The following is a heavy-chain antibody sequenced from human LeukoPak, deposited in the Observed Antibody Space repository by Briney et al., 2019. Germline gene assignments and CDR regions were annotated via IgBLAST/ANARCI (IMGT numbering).Heavy chain of an antibody. Sequence: GGSLRLSCAASGFTFSGSAMSWVRQAPGKGLEWVAVIWFDGSNQYYVDSVRGRFSISRDNSKNTLYLQMNTLRAEDTGVYYCARDRGSGDSFDLWGQGAMVTVSS. CDR2: IWFDGSNQ. D-gene: IGHD6-19*01. CDR1: GFTFSGSA. V-gene: IGHV3-33*08. CDR3: ARDRGSGDSFDL. J-gene: IGHJ3*01.